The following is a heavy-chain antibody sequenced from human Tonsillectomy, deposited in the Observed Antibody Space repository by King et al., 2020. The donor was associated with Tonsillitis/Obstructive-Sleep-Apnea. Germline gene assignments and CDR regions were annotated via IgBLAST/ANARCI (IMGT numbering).Heavy chain of an antibody. Sequence: VQLVESGGGVVQPGRSLRLSCAASGFTFSSYGMHWVRQAPGKGLEWVAVIWYDGSNEYYAESVKGRFTISRDNSKTTLYLQMNSLRAEDTAVYYCAREWSGGSWYFDYWGQGILVTVSS. D-gene: IGHD1-26*01. CDR2: IWYDGSNE. J-gene: IGHJ4*02. CDR1: GFTFSSYG. CDR3: AREWSGGSWYFDY. V-gene: IGHV3-33*01.